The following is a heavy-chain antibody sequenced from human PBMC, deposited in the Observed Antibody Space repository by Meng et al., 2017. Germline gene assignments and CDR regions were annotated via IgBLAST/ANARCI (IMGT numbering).Heavy chain of an antibody. D-gene: IGHD2-21*02. CDR2: IIPIFGTA. V-gene: IGHV1-69*12. CDR1: GGTFSSYA. CDR3: AREGPCGGDCSGFDY. Sequence: QVQLVQSGAEVKKPGSSVKVSCKASGGTFSSYAISWVRQAPGQGLEWMGGIIPIFGTANYAQKFQGRVTITADEFTSTAYMELSSLRSEDTAVYYCAREGPCGGDCSGFDYWGQGTLVTVSS. J-gene: IGHJ4*02.